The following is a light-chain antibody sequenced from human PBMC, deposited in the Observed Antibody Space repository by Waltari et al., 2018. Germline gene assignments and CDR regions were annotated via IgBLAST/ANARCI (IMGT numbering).Light chain of an antibody. Sequence: QSVLTQPPSASGTPGQRVTISCSGSSSNIGSNSVNWYQQLPGTAPKLLIFSNTQRPSGVPDRFSVSKSGTSASLAISGLQAEDEADYSCAAWDDSPNAVVFGGGTKVTVL. CDR3: AAWDDSPNAVV. V-gene: IGLV1-44*01. CDR2: SNT. J-gene: IGLJ2*01. CDR1: SSNIGSNS.